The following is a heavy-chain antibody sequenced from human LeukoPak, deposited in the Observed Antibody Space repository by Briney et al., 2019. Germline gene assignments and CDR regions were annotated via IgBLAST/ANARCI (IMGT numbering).Heavy chain of an antibody. CDR1: GGTFSSYA. J-gene: IGHJ4*02. D-gene: IGHD1-20*01. V-gene: IGHV1-69*13. CDR3: ARDDTWNYFDY. CDR2: TIPIFGTA. Sequence: ASVKVSCKASGGTFSSYAISWVRQAPGQGLEWMGGTIPIFGTANYAQKFQGRVTITADESTSTAYMELSSLRSEDTAVYYCARDDTWNYFDYWGQGTLVTVSS.